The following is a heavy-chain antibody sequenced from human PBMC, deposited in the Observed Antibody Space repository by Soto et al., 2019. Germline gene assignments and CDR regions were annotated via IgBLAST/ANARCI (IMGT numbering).Heavy chain of an antibody. J-gene: IGHJ6*02. V-gene: IGHV1-18*01. D-gene: IGHD3-16*01. CDR2: ISAYNGNT. CDR3: ARESLLGGVDYYGMDV. CDR1: GYTFTSYG. Sequence: ASVKVSCKASGYTFTSYGISWVRQAPGQGLEWMGWISAYNGNTNYAQKLQGRVTMTTDTSTSTAYMELRSLRSDDTAVYYCARESLLGGVDYYGMDVWGQGTTVTVSS.